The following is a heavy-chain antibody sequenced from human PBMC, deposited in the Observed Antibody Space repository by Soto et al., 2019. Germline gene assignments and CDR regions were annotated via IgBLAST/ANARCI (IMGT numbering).Heavy chain of an antibody. V-gene: IGHV4-34*01. Sequence: QVQLQQWGAGLLKPSETLSLTCAVYGGSFSGYYWSWIRQPPGKGLEWIGEINHSGSTNYNPSLKSRVPISVDTSKNQFALKLSSVTAADTAVYYCARARPVITFGGVIAKRRAFDIWGQGTMVTVSS. CDR3: ARARPVITFGGVIAKRRAFDI. J-gene: IGHJ3*02. CDR2: INHSGST. CDR1: GGSFSGYY. D-gene: IGHD3-16*02.